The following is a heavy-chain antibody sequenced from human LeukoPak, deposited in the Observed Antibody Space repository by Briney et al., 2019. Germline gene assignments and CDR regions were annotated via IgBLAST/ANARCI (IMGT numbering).Heavy chain of an antibody. Sequence: GGSLRLSCAASGFTFSRYAMSWVRQARGKGLEWVSAISGSGGSTYYADSVKGRFTISRDNSKNTLYLQMNSLRAEDTTVYYRAKRWSGLCSNWGQGTLVTVSS. J-gene: IGHJ4*02. D-gene: IGHD3/OR15-3a*01. CDR1: GFTFSRYA. CDR2: ISGSGGST. CDR3: AKRWSGLCSN. V-gene: IGHV3-23*01.